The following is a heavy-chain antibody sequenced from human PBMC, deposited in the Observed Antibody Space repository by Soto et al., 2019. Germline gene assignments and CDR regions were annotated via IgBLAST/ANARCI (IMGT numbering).Heavy chain of an antibody. CDR2: IIPIFGTA. CDR1: GGTFSSYA. D-gene: IGHD3-22*01. Sequence: SVKVSCKASGGTFSSYAISWVRQAPGQGLEWMGGIIPIFGTANYAQKFQGRVTITADKSTSTAYIELSSLRSEDTAVYYCARAGRITMIVVVSDYYYYGMDVWGQGTTVTVSS. J-gene: IGHJ6*02. V-gene: IGHV1-69*06. CDR3: ARAGRITMIVVVSDYYYYGMDV.